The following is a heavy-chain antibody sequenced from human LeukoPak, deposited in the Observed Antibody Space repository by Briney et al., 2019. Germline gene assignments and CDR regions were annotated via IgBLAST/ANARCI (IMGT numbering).Heavy chain of an antibody. Sequence: SGGSLRLSCAASGLNFSVYYMTWIRQAPGNGLEWLSHISKSGTTVYYADSVKGRFTISRDSAKNSLYLNMNSLRAEDTAVYYCAAGVALDYWGQGALVTVSS. V-gene: IGHV3-11*01. D-gene: IGHD3-3*01. CDR1: GLNFSVYY. J-gene: IGHJ4*02. CDR2: ISKSGTTV. CDR3: AAGVALDY.